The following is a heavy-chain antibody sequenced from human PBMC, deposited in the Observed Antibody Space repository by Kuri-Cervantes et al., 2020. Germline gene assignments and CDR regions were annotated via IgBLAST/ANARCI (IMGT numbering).Heavy chain of an antibody. CDR1: GFTFSDYY. CDR3: AKFATIFGVVIMDYDY. CDR2: ISGSGGST. Sequence: GGSLRLSCAASGFTFSDYYMSWVRQAPGKGLEWVSAISGSGGSTYYADSVKGRFTISRDNSKNTLYLQMNSLRAEDTAVYYCAKFATIFGVVIMDYDYWGQGTLVTVSS. J-gene: IGHJ4*02. V-gene: IGHV3-23*01. D-gene: IGHD3-3*01.